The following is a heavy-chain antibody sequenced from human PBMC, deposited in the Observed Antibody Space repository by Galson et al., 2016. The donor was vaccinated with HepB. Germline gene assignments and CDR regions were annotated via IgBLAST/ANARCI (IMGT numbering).Heavy chain of an antibody. Sequence: SLRLSCAASGFTFSGHAMHWVRQAPGKGLEWVAVILYDGNNKYYADSVKGRFTISRDHAKNTLFLQMDSLRADDTAVYYCARAGDRSNYAAYWGQGTLVTVSS. D-gene: IGHD4/OR15-4a*01. CDR1: GFTFSGHA. J-gene: IGHJ4*02. CDR2: ILYDGNNK. CDR3: ARAGDRSNYAAY. V-gene: IGHV3-33*01.